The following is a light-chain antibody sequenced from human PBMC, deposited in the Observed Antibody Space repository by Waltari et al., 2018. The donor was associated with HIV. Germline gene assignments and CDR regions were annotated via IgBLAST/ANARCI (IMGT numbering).Light chain of an antibody. Sequence: SYELTQPPSVSVFPGQTARITCSGDVLTEEEVYWYQQKPGQAPVLVIFKATERPSGIPERFSGSRSGTTVTLTITGVRPEDEGDYYCQSRGIRGSYVFGSGTKVTVL. J-gene: IGLJ1*01. CDR1: VLTEEE. CDR2: KAT. V-gene: IGLV3-25*03. CDR3: QSRGIRGSYV.